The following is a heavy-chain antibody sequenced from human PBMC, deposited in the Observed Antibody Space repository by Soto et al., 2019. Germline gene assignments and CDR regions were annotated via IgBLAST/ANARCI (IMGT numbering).Heavy chain of an antibody. J-gene: IGHJ6*02. D-gene: IGHD1-26*01. CDR3: ARDRGLGNYYYGMDV. CDR1: GGSISSGEYY. CDR2: IYYSGST. Sequence: SETLSLTCTVSGGSISSGEYYWSWIRQPPGKGLEWIGYIYYSGSTYYNPSLKSRVTISVDTSKNQFSLKLSSVTAADTAVYYCARDRGLGNYYYGMDVWGQGTTVTVSS. V-gene: IGHV4-30-4*01.